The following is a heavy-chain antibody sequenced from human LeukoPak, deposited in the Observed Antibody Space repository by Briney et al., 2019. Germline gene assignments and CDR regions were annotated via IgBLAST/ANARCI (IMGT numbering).Heavy chain of an antibody. CDR3: AREFRIAVANYYYYYMDV. Sequence: SETLSLTCTVSGGSISSYYWSWIRQPPGKGLEWIGYIYYSGSTNYNPSLKSRVTISVDTSKNQFSLKLSSVTAADTAVYYCAREFRIAVANYYYYYMDVWGKGTTVTVSS. J-gene: IGHJ6*03. CDR2: IYYSGST. CDR1: GGSISSYY. V-gene: IGHV4-59*01. D-gene: IGHD6-19*01.